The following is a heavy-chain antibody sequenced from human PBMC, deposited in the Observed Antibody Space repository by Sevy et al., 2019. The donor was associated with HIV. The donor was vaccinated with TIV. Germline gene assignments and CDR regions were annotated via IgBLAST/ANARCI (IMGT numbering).Heavy chain of an antibody. CDR2: TRNKADGYTT. D-gene: IGHD6-13*01. J-gene: IGHJ4*02. V-gene: IGHV3-72*01. Sequence: GGSLRRSCVASGFTFSDHYMEWVRQAPGKGLEWVGRTRNKADGYTTEYAASVKGRFTMSRDESKNSLYVQMNSLKAEDTAVYYCATHAGIAAAGRVFDYWGQGTLVTVSS. CDR3: ATHAGIAAAGRVFDY. CDR1: GFTFSDHY.